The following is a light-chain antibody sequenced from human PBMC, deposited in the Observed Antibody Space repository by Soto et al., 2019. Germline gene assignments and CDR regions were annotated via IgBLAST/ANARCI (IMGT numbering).Light chain of an antibody. CDR3: QQYNSYSGYT. CDR2: KAS. Sequence: DIQMTQSPSTLSASVGDRVTITCRASQSISSWLAWYQQNPGKAPKLLIYKASSLESGVPSRFSGSGSGTEFTLTFSTLQPDDFASYYCQQYNSYSGYTFGQGTKLEVK. J-gene: IGKJ2*01. CDR1: QSISSW. V-gene: IGKV1-5*03.